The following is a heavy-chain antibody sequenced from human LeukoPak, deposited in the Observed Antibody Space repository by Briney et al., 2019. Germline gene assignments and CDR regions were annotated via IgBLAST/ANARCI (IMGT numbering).Heavy chain of an antibody. CDR1: GFTFDEHD. Sequence: GGSLRLSCAASGFTFDEHDMYWVRQVPGKGLEWVCLISKDGGNKHYADSVKGRFSISRDNNRNSLSLQMNSLRSEDTALYFCAKRSGAPNNFDYWGQGALVTVSP. CDR3: AKRSGAPNNFDY. CDR2: ISKDGGNK. V-gene: IGHV3-43*02. D-gene: IGHD1-1*01. J-gene: IGHJ4*02.